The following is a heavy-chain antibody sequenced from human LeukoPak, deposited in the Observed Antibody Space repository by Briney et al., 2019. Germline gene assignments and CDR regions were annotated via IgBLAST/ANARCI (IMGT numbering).Heavy chain of an antibody. J-gene: IGHJ4*02. D-gene: IGHD3-10*01. Sequence: EASVKVSCKASGYTFTSYDINWVRQATGQGLEWMGWMNPNSGNTGYAQKFQGRVTMTRNTSISTAYMELSSLRSEDTAVYYCATAKSRLWFGEPTFCNYWGQGTLVTVSS. CDR3: ATAKSRLWFGEPTFCNY. CDR1: GYTFTSYD. CDR2: MNPNSGNT. V-gene: IGHV1-8*01.